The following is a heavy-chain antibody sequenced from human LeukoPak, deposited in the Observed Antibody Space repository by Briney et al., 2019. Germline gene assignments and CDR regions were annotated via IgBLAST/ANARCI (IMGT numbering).Heavy chain of an antibody. Sequence: PGGSLRLSCAASGFTFSSYSMNWVRQAPGKGLEWVSSISSSSSYIYYADSVKGRFTISRDNSKNTLYLQMNSLRAEDTAVYYCAKEFYYGDYVGYWGQGTLVTVSS. CDR2: ISSSSSYI. CDR3: AKEFYYGDYVGY. J-gene: IGHJ4*02. CDR1: GFTFSSYS. D-gene: IGHD4-17*01. V-gene: IGHV3-21*01.